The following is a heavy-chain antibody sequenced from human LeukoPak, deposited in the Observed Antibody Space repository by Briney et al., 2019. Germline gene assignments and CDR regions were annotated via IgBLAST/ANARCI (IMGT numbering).Heavy chain of an antibody. CDR1: GYSFSTHG. CDR3: AREVLIVGATYFDY. Sequence: GGSLRLSCAASGYSFSTHGMNWVRQAPGKGLEWVSSISSSSTYIYYADSVKGRFTISRDNAKNSLYLQMNSLRAEDMAVYYCAREVLIVGATYFDYWGQGTLVTVSS. CDR2: ISSSSTYI. D-gene: IGHD1-26*01. V-gene: IGHV3-21*01. J-gene: IGHJ4*02.